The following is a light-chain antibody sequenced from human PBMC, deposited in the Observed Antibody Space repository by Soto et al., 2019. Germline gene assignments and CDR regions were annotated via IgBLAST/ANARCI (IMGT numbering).Light chain of an antibody. CDR2: GAS. CDR3: QRYGSSPLYS. J-gene: IGKJ2*03. V-gene: IGKV3-20*01. CDR1: QSVSSTS. Sequence: EIVLTQSPGTLSLSPGERATLSCRASQSVSSTSLAWYQQKPGQAPRLLIYGASSRATGIPDRFSGSGSGTDFTLTISRLEREDFAVYYCQRYGSSPLYSFGQGTKLEIK.